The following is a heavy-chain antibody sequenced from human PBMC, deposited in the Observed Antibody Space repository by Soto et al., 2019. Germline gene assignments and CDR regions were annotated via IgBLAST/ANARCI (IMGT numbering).Heavy chain of an antibody. V-gene: IGHV4-31*03. D-gene: IGHD3-16*01. CDR1: GGPIRRRGYY. CDR2: FYYSGIT. Sequence: SETLSLTCTVSGGPIRRRGYYWSWIRHRPGEGLEWIGFFYYSGITDYNPSLRSRVTISADTSRNQVFLNMYSVTAADTAVYYCASSGGPEGDVFDPWVQGSLVIGSS. J-gene: IGHJ5*02. CDR3: ASSGGPEGDVFDP.